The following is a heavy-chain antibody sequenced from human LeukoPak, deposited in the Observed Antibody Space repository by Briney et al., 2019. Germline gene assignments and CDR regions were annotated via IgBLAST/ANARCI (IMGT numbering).Heavy chain of an antibody. D-gene: IGHD3-22*01. CDR1: GGSFSGYY. Sequence: SETLSLTCAVYGGSFSGYYWSWIRQPPGKGLEWIGEINHSGSTNYNPSLKSRVTISVDTSKNQFSLKLSSVTAADTAVYYCARSEYYYDSSGYYVGYYYYMDVWGKGTTFTISS. J-gene: IGHJ6*03. V-gene: IGHV4-34*01. CDR2: INHSGST. CDR3: ARSEYYYDSSGYYVGYYYYMDV.